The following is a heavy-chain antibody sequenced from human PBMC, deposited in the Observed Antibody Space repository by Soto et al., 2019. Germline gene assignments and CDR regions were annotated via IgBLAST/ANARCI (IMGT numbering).Heavy chain of an antibody. CDR3: ASSLRMAGIGKYYYGMDV. CDR1: GGIFSDFS. D-gene: IGHD6-13*01. Sequence: QVQLVQSGAEVKKPGSSLKVSCKASGGIFSDFSFSWVRQAPGQGLEWMGGIMPIFGGPDYAQSFRGRVTITADEVTRTAFMELRGLTSEETATYYWASSLRMAGIGKYYYGMDVWGQGTTVTVSS. J-gene: IGHJ6*02. V-gene: IGHV1-69*12. CDR2: IMPIFGGP.